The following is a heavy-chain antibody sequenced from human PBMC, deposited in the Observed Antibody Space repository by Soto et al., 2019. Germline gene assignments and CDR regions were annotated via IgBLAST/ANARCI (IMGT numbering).Heavy chain of an antibody. J-gene: IGHJ4*02. CDR1: GGSISSGGYY. V-gene: IGHV4-31*03. CDR2: IYYSGST. D-gene: IGHD3-16*02. Sequence: QVQLQESGPGLVKPSQTLSLTCTVSGGSISSGGYYWIWIRQHPGKGLEWIGYIYYSGSTYYNPSLRSRVTISVDTSKNQFSLKLSSVTAADTAVYYCARVAITFGGVIVPYDYWGQGTLVTVSS. CDR3: ARVAITFGGVIVPYDY.